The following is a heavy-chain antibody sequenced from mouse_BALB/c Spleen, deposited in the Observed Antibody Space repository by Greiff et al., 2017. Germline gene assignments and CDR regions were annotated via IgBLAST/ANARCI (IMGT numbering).Heavy chain of an antibody. J-gene: IGHJ1*01. V-gene: IGHV2-9*02. Sequence: VHLVESGPGLVAPSQSLSITCTVSGFSLTSYGVHWVRQPPGKGLEWLGVIWAGGSTNYNSALMSRLSISKDNSKSQVFLKMNSLQTDDTAMYYCARSYYGNYWYFDVWGAGTTVTVSS. D-gene: IGHD2-10*01. CDR3: ARSYYGNYWYFDV. CDR2: IWAGGST. CDR1: GFSLTSYG.